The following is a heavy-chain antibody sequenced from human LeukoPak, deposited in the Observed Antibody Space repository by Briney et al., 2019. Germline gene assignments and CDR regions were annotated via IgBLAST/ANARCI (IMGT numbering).Heavy chain of an antibody. V-gene: IGHV4-59*08. CDR1: GGSISSYY. CDR3: ARQKVKYYFDY. Sequence: SETLSLTCTVSGGSISSYYWSWIRQPPGKGLEWIGYIYYSGSTNYNPSLTSRVTISVDTSKNQFSLKLSSVTAADTAVYYCARQKVKYYFDYWGQGTLVTVSS. CDR2: IYYSGST. J-gene: IGHJ4*02.